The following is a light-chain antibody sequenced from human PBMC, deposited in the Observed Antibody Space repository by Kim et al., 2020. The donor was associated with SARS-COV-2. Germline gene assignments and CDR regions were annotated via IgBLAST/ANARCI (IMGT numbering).Light chain of an antibody. J-gene: IGKJ1*01. CDR1: QGIRNY. CDR2: GAS. V-gene: IGKV1-8*01. Sequence: AIRMTQSPSSLSASTGDRVTITCRASQGIRNYLAWYQQNPGKAPKLLIYGASTLQSGVPSRFSGSGSGTEFTLTISSLQPEDFATYVCLQYYTYPLTFGQGTQLDIK. CDR3: LQYYTYPLT.